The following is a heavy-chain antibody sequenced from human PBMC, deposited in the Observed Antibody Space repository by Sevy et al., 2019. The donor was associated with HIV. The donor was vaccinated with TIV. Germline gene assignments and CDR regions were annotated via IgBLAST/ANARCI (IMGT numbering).Heavy chain of an antibody. Sequence: GGSLRLSCAASGFSFRSYWMTWVRQAPGKGLEWVANINRDESARNYVDSVKGRFTISRDNAKNLLYLQINSLRVDDTAVYYCVTDDRPSGWLFDFWGQGAQVTVSS. CDR3: VTDDRPSGWLFDF. CDR2: INRDESAR. V-gene: IGHV3-7*01. J-gene: IGHJ4*02. CDR1: GFSFRSYW. D-gene: IGHD6-19*01.